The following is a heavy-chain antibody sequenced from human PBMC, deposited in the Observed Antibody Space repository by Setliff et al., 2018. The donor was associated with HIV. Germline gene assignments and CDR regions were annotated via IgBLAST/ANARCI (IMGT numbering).Heavy chain of an antibody. Sequence: SETLSLTCAVYSGSLSGYYWNWIRQPPGKGLEWIGEINDRGNTNYMPSLRSRVTISVDTSKNQFSLKLTSVTAADSAIYYCARGRHIEATIPLDHWGQGTLVTVSS. CDR3: ARGRHIEATIPLDH. J-gene: IGHJ4*02. CDR2: INDRGNT. CDR1: SGSLSGYY. D-gene: IGHD5-12*01. V-gene: IGHV4-34*01.